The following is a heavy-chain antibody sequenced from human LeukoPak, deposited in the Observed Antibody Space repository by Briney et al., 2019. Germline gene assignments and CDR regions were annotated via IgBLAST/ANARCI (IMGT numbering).Heavy chain of an antibody. CDR2: IYHSGST. CDR3: ARGLRALDY. V-gene: IGHV4-30-2*01. Sequence: SETLSLTCTVSGGSISSGGYYWSWIRQPPGKGLEWIGYIYHSGSTYYNPSLKSRVTISVDRSKNQFSLKLSSVTAADTAVYYCARGLRALDYWGQGTLVTVSS. J-gene: IGHJ4*02. CDR1: GGSISSGGYY. D-gene: IGHD3-10*01.